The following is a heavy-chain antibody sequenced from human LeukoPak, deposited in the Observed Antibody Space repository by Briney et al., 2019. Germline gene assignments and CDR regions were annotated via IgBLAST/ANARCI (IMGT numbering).Heavy chain of an antibody. CDR2: ISGSGGST. J-gene: IGHJ5*02. D-gene: IGHD6-13*01. CDR1: GFTFSSYA. CDR3: AILHSSSWYFWFDP. Sequence: PGGSLRLSCAASGFTFSSYAMSWVRQAPGKGLEWVSAISGSGGSTYYADSVKGRFTISRDNSKNTLYLQMNSLRAEDTAVYYCAILHSSSWYFWFDPWGQGTLVTVSS. V-gene: IGHV3-23*01.